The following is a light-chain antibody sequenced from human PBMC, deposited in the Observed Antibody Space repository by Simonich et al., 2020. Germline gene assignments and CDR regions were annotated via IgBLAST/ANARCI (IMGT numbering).Light chain of an antibody. V-gene: IGKV1-13*02. CDR2: DAS. CDR3: QQFNSYPLT. J-gene: IGKJ4*01. CDR1: KGIISA. Sequence: AIQLTQSPSSLSASVGDRITITCRASKGIISALAWYQQKPGKAPNLLIYDASSLESGVPSRFSGSGSGTDFTLTISSLQPEDFATYYCQQFNSYPLTFGGGTKVEIK.